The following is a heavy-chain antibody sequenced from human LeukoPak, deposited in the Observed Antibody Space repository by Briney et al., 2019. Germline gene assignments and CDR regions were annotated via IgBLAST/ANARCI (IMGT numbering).Heavy chain of an antibody. Sequence: ISAYNGNTNYAQQLHGRVTMTTDTSTSTAYMELRSLRSDDTAVYYCARERDGGYDTNFDSWGQGTLVTVSS. D-gene: IGHD5-12*01. J-gene: IGHJ4*02. V-gene: IGHV1-18*01. CDR2: ISAYNGNT. CDR3: ARERDGGYDTNFDS.